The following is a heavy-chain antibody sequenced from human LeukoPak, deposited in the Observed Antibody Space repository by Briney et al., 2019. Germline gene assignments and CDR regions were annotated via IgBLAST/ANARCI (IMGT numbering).Heavy chain of an antibody. J-gene: IGHJ4*02. Sequence: GGSLRLSCAASGFTFSSYAMSWVRQAPGKGLEWVSAISGSGGSTYYADSVKGRLTISRDNSKNTLYLQMNSLRAEDTAVYYCAKGRGPLLWEYYFDYWGQGTLVTVSS. D-gene: IGHD3-10*01. CDR3: AKGRGPLLWEYYFDY. CDR1: GFTFSSYA. CDR2: ISGSGGST. V-gene: IGHV3-23*01.